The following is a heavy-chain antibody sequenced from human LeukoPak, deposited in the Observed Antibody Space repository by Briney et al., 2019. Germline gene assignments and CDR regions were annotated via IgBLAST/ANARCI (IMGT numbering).Heavy chain of an antibody. J-gene: IGHJ4*02. CDR2: IIPVLGIA. Sequence: SVKVSCTASGGTFNRYTISWVRQAPGQGLEWMGRIIPVLGIANYAQRFQGRVTITADKSTNTAYMELSSLRSEDTAVYYCASESEAYYFDYWGQGTLITVSS. D-gene: IGHD3-16*01. CDR1: GGTFNRYT. V-gene: IGHV1-69*02. CDR3: ASESEAYYFDY.